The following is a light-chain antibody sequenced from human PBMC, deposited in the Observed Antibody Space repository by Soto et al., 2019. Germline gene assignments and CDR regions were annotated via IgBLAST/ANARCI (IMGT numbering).Light chain of an antibody. CDR1: QAINSW. J-gene: IGKJ4*01. CDR3: QQSDSFPLP. CDR2: AAS. Sequence: DIQMTQSPSSVSASVGDRVTITCRASQAINSWLDWYQHKPGKAPKLLIYAASSLQSGVPSRFSGSGSGTDFTLTISILQPADFATYYCQQSDSFPLPFGGGNKVQIK. V-gene: IGKV1-12*01.